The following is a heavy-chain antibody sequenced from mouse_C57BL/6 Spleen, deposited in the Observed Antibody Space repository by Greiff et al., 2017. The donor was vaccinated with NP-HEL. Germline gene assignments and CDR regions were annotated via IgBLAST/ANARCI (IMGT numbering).Heavy chain of an antibody. Sequence: VQLQQSGAELARPGASVKLSCKASGYTFTSYGISWVKQRTGQGLEWIGEIYPRSGNTYYNEKFKGKATLTADKSSSTAYMELRSLTSEDSAVYFCARSRSGRSFDYWGQGTTLTVSS. CDR2: IYPRSGNT. J-gene: IGHJ2*01. V-gene: IGHV1-81*01. CDR3: ARSRSGRSFDY. CDR1: GYTFTSYG.